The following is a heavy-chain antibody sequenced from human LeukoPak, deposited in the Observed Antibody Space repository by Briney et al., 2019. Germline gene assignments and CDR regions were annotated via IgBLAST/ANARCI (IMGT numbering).Heavy chain of an antibody. CDR3: ARDGVEGEQYYYGSGSYWY. CDR2: SSPIFGTA. Sequence: SSVNVSCKASGGTFRRYSISGVRQAPGHRLEWGGGSSPIFGTANYAQKFQGRVTITADESTSTGCMELSSLRSEDTAVYYCARDGVEGEQYYYGSGSYWYWGQGTLVTVSS. D-gene: IGHD3-10*01. V-gene: IGHV1-69*01. J-gene: IGHJ4*02. CDR1: GGTFRRYS.